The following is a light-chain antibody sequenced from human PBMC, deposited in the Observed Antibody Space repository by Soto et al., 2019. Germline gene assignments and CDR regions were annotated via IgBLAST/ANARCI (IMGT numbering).Light chain of an antibody. CDR3: QLYGTSPPVT. V-gene: IGKV3-20*01. J-gene: IGKJ4*01. CDR1: QSVTSSF. Sequence: EVVLTQSPGTMSVSPGESATLSCRASQSVTSSFLAWYQQKPGQAPRLLMYGASTWATGIPDRFRGGESGTDFTLTITRLEAEDSAVYYCQLYGTSPPVTFGGGTKVEIK. CDR2: GAS.